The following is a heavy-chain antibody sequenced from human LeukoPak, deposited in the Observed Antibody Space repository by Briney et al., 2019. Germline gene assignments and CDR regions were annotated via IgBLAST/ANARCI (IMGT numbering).Heavy chain of an antibody. V-gene: IGHV1-18*01. CDR1: GYTFTSYG. CDR3: ARGPPHYSSSWYVYYYYYYGMDA. J-gene: IGHJ6*02. D-gene: IGHD6-13*01. CDR2: ISAYNGNT. Sequence: AAVKVSCKASGYTFTSYGISWVRQAPGPGLEWMGWISAYNGNTNYAQKLQGRVTMTTDTSTSTAYMELRSLRSDDTAVYYCARGPPHYSSSWYVYYYYYYGMDAWGQGTTVTVSS.